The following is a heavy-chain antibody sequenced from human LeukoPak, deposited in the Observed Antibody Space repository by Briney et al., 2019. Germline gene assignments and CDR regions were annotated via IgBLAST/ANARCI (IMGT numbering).Heavy chain of an antibody. D-gene: IGHD1-26*01. CDR1: GFTFDDYA. Sequence: GGSLRLSCAASGFTFDDYAMHWVRQAPGKGLEWVSSISSSSSYIYYADSVKGRFTISRDNAKNSLYLQMNSLRAEDTAVYYCARGEVGGSFDYWGQGTLVTVSS. J-gene: IGHJ4*02. CDR3: ARGEVGGSFDY. CDR2: ISSSSSYI. V-gene: IGHV3-21*01.